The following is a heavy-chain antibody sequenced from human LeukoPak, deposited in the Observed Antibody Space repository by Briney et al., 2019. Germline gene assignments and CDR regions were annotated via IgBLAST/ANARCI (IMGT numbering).Heavy chain of an antibody. CDR3: ARQSISGSSLSYFDY. Sequence: SETLSLTCTVSGGSISSYYWSWIRQPPGKGLEWIGNIYDSGSTNYNPSLKSRVTISVDTSKNQCSITLSSVTAADTAVYYCARQSISGSSLSYFDYWGQGTLVNVSS. V-gene: IGHV4-59*01. CDR1: GGSISSYY. D-gene: IGHD3-22*01. J-gene: IGHJ4*02. CDR2: IYDSGST.